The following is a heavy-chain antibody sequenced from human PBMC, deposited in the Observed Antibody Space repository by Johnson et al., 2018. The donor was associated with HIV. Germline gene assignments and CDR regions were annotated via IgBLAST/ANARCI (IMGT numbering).Heavy chain of an antibody. CDR1: GFTFSSYA. CDR3: AKDRRGKQQLVTGNDAFDI. V-gene: IGHV3-23*04. CDR2: ISGSGGST. Sequence: VQLVESGVGLVQPGGSLRLSCAASGFTFSSYAMSWVRQAPGKGLEWVSAISGSGGSTYYADSVKGRFTISRANSKNTLYLQMNSLRAEDTAVYYCAKDRRGKQQLVTGNDAFDIWGQGTMVTVSS. J-gene: IGHJ3*02. D-gene: IGHD6-13*01.